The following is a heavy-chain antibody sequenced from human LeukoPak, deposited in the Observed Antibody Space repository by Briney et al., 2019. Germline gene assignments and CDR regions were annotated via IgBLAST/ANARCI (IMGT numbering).Heavy chain of an antibody. CDR3: ARSGDYIKEGFDY. CDR1: GYSISSGYY. J-gene: IGHJ4*02. Sequence: PSETQSLTCAVSGYSISSGYYWGWIRQSPGKGLEWIGSIDRSGNRYYNPSLKSRVTLSVDTSENQFSLQLSSVTAADRALYYCARSGDYIKEGFDYWGQGTLVTVSS. V-gene: IGHV4-38-2*01. D-gene: IGHD3-22*01. CDR2: IDRSGNR.